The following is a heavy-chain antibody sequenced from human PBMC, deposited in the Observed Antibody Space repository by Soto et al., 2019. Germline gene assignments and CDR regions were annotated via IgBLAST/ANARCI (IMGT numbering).Heavy chain of an antibody. CDR1: GFTFSSYG. J-gene: IGHJ6*02. V-gene: IGHV3-33*01. Sequence: QVQLVESGGGVVQPGRSLRLSCAASGFTFSSYGMHWVRQAPGKGLEWVAVIWYDGSNKYYADSVKGRFTISRDNSKNTLYLQMNSLRAEDTAVYYCARDVVRLEDYYYYGMDVWGQGTTVTVSS. CDR3: ARDVVRLEDYYYYGMDV. CDR2: IWYDGSNK.